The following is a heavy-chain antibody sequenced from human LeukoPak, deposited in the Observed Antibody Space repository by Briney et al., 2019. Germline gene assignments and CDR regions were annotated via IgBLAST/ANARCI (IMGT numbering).Heavy chain of an antibody. CDR1: GYSICSGYY. V-gene: IGHV4-38-2*02. Sequence: SETLSLTCTVSGYSICSGYYWGWIRQPPGKGLEWIGSIYHSGSTYYNPSLKSRVTISVDTSKNHFSLKLSSLTAADTAVYYCATAARPGYYFDYWGQGTLVTVSS. J-gene: IGHJ4*02. D-gene: IGHD6-6*01. CDR3: ATAARPGYYFDY. CDR2: IYHSGST.